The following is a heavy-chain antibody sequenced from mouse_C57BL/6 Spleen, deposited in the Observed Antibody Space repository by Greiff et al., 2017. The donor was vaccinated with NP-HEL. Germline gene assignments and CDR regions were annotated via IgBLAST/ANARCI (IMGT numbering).Heavy chain of an antibody. CDR2: IDPSDSVT. CDR1: GYTFTSYW. D-gene: IGHD1-1*01. CDR3: ARDFDYGSSYWYFDY. V-gene: IGHV1-52*01. J-gene: IGHJ2*01. Sequence: QVQLQQPGAELVRPGSSVKLSCKASGYTFTSYWMHWVKQRPIQGLEWIGNIDPSDSVTHYNQKFKDKATLTVDKSSSTAYMQLSSLTSEDSAVYYCARDFDYGSSYWYFDYWGQGTTLTVSS.